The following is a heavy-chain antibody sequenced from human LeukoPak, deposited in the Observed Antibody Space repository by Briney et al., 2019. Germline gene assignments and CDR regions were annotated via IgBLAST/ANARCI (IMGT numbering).Heavy chain of an antibody. V-gene: IGHV3-33*01. CDR1: GFTFSSYG. CDR2: IWYDGSNK. Sequence: GRSLRLSCAASGFTFSSYGMHWVRQAPGKGLEWVAVIWYDGSNKYYADSVKGRFTISRDNSKDTLYLQMNSLRAEDTAVYYCARGYGSGNDFDYWGQGTPVTVSS. J-gene: IGHJ4*02. CDR3: ARGYGSGNDFDY. D-gene: IGHD3-10*01.